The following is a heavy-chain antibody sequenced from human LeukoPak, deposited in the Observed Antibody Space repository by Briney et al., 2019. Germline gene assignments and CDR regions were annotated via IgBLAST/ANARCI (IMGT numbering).Heavy chain of an antibody. CDR3: AREENDGDYVAY. CDR2: ISAYNGNT. CDR1: GYTFTSYG. V-gene: IGHV1-18*04. D-gene: IGHD4-17*01. Sequence: ASVKVSCKASGYTFTSYGISWVREAPGQGLEWMGWISAYNGNTNYAQKLQGRVTMTTDTSTSTAYMELRSLRSDDTAVYYCAREENDGDYVAYWGQGTLVTVSS. J-gene: IGHJ4*02.